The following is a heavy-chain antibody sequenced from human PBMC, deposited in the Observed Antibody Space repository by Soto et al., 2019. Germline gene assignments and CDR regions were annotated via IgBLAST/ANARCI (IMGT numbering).Heavy chain of an antibody. Sequence: EVQLVESGGGLVQPGGSLRLSCAASGFTFSSYSMNWVRQAPGKGLEWVSYISSSSSTIYYADSVKGRFTISRDNAKNSLYLQMNSLRDEDTAVYYCARDPFKYYDFWSGYSAREWYFDLWGRGTLVTVSS. CDR3: ARDPFKYYDFWSGYSAREWYFDL. D-gene: IGHD3-3*01. CDR2: ISSSSSTI. V-gene: IGHV3-48*02. CDR1: GFTFSSYS. J-gene: IGHJ2*01.